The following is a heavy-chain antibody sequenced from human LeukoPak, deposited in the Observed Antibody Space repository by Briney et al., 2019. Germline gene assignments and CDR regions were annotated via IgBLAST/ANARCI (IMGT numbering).Heavy chain of an antibody. CDR2: ISISSSTI. D-gene: IGHD1-26*01. J-gene: IGHJ4*02. CDR3: VRRSGSYWYFDY. CDR1: GITLSNYG. Sequence: GGSLRLSCAVSGITLSNYGMSWVRLAPGKGLEWVSYISISSSTIFYADSVKGRFTISRDNAKNSVYLQMDSLRAEDTAMYYCVRRSGSYWYFDYWGQGTLVTVSS. V-gene: IGHV3-48*04.